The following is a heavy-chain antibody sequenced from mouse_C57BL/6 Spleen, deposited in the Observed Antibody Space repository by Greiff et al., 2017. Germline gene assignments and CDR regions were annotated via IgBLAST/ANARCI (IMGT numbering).Heavy chain of an antibody. CDR3: ARRDYYGSSLYAMDY. D-gene: IGHD1-1*01. V-gene: IGHV1-50*01. J-gene: IGHJ4*01. Sequence: QVQLKQPGAELVKPGASVKLSCKASGYTFTSYWMQWVKQRPGQGLEWIGEIDPSDSYTNYNQKFKGKATLTVDPSSSTAYMQLSSLTSEDSAVYYCARRDYYGSSLYAMDYWGQGTSVTVSS. CDR1: GYTFTSYW. CDR2: IDPSDSYT.